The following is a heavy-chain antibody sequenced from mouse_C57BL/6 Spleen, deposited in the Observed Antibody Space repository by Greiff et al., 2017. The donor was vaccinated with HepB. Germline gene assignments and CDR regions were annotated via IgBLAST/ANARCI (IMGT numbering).Heavy chain of an antibody. D-gene: IGHD3-2*01. CDR1: GYSITSGYY. V-gene: IGHV3-6*01. CDR3: ARGSRQLAMDY. CDR2: ISYDGSN. J-gene: IGHJ4*01. Sequence: EVHLVESGPGLVKPSQSLSLTCSVTGYSITSGYYWNWIRQFPGNKLEWMGYISYDGSNNYNPSLKNRISITRDTSKNQFFLKLNSVTTEDTATYYCARGSRQLAMDYWGQGTSVTVSS.